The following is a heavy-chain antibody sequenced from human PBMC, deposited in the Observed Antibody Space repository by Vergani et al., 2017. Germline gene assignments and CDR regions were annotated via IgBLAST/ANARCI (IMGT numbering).Heavy chain of an antibody. V-gene: IGHV2-26*01. CDR1: GFSLSNARMG. D-gene: IGHD6-13*01. CDR3: ARIGRLAAAGTPYYYYYMDV. CDR2: IFSNDEK. Sequence: QVTLKESGPVLVKPTETLTLTCTVSGFSLSNARMGVSWIRQPPGKALEWLAHIFSNDEKSYSTSLKSRLTISKDTSKSQVVLTMTNMEPVDTATYYCARIGRLAAAGTPYYYYYMDVWGKGTTVTVSS. J-gene: IGHJ6*03.